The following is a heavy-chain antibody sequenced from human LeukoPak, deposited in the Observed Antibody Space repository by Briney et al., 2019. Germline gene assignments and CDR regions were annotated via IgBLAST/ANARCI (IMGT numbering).Heavy chain of an antibody. CDR2: IYSSGST. Sequence: GGSIRLSCADSGFTVSSNYMRWVGQAPAKGLKWVSAIYSSGSTYYAASVKGRFTISRDNSKNTLYLQMNSLRAEDTAVYYCASRRLWYGEDYWGQGTLVTVSS. CDR1: GFTVSSNY. CDR3: ASRRLWYGEDY. V-gene: IGHV3-53*01. J-gene: IGHJ4*02. D-gene: IGHD3-10*01.